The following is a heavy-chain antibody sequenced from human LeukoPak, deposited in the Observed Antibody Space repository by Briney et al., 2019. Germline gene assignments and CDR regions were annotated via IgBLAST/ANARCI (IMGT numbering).Heavy chain of an antibody. D-gene: IGHD2-15*01. CDR2: INPSGGST. CDR3: ARANLVYCSGGSCYATGVFDY. CDR1: GYTFTSYY. J-gene: IGHJ4*02. V-gene: IGHV1-46*01. Sequence: ASVKVSCKASGYTFTSYYMHWVRQAPGQGLEWMGIINPSGGSTSYAQKIQGRVTMTRDTSTSTVYMELSSLRSEDTAVYYCARANLVYCSGGSCYATGVFDYWGQGTLVTVSS.